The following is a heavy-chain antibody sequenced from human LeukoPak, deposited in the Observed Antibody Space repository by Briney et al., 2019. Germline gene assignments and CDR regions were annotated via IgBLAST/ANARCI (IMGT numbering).Heavy chain of an antibody. CDR3: ARSSGSYHSSRYFFDY. Sequence: GGSLRLSCAASGFTFSSYSMNWVRQAPGKGLEWVSSISSSSSYIYYADSVKGRFTISRDNAKNSLYLQMNSLRAEDTAVYYCARSSGSYHSSRYFFDYWGQGTLLTVSS. D-gene: IGHD1-26*01. CDR2: ISSSSSYI. V-gene: IGHV3-21*01. CDR1: GFTFSSYS. J-gene: IGHJ4*02.